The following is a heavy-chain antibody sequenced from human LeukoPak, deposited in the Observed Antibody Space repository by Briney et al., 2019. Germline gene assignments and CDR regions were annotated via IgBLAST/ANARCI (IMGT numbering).Heavy chain of an antibody. CDR2: IRSDGSTT. CDR3: IRDWRNLAFDH. Sequence: PGASLRLSCVESRFTFSNFWMHWVRQAPGKGLVWVSRIRSDGSTTNYADSVKGRFTISRDNAKNTLYLQMNSLRAEDTAVYYCIRDWRNLAFDHWGHGTLVTVSS. CDR1: RFTFSNFW. D-gene: IGHD3-3*01. V-gene: IGHV3-74*01. J-gene: IGHJ4*01.